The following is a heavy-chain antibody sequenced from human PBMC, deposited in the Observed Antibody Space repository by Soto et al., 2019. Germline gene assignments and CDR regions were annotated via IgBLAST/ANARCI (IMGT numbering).Heavy chain of an antibody. J-gene: IGHJ5*02. D-gene: IGHD6-13*01. V-gene: IGHV1-8*01. CDR3: AGYQETLGFTS. CDR2: MNPNSDT. Sequence: QVQLVQSGAEVKKPGASVKVSCKASGYTSTNLDINWVRQAAGQGLEWVGWMNPNSDTGVAQKFQGRVALTRDTSTSTVYMELSGLRSEDTAVYYCAGYQETLGFTSWGQGAPVFVSS. CDR1: GYTSTNLD.